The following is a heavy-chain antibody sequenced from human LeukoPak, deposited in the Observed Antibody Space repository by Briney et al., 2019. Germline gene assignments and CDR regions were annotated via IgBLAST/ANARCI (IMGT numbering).Heavy chain of an antibody. V-gene: IGHV4-59*01. CDR1: GGSISSYY. Sequence: SETLSLTCTVSGGSISSYYWSWLRQPPGKGLEWIGYIYYSGSTNYNPSLKSRVTISVDTSKNQFSLKLSSVTAADTAVYYCARGNYYYDSSSDFDYWGQGTLVTVSS. J-gene: IGHJ4*02. D-gene: IGHD3-22*01. CDR2: IYYSGST. CDR3: ARGNYYYDSSSDFDY.